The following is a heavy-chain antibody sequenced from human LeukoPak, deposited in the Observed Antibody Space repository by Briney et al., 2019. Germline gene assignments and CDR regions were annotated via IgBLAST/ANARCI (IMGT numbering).Heavy chain of an antibody. Sequence: PSETLSLTCTVSGGSISSYYWSWIRQPPGKGLEWVGYIYYSGSTNYNPSLKSRVTISVDTSKNQFSLKLSSVTAADTAVYYCARVTSAAAGYREYFQHWGQGTLVTVSS. D-gene: IGHD6-13*01. V-gene: IGHV4-59*01. CDR1: GGSISSYY. CDR2: IYYSGST. CDR3: ARVTSAAAGYREYFQH. J-gene: IGHJ1*01.